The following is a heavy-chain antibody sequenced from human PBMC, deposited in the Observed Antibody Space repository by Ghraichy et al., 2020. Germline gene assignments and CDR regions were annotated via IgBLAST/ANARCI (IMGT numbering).Heavy chain of an antibody. D-gene: IGHD3-16*02. V-gene: IGHV3-64D*06. CDR1: GFAFRDYN. Sequence: LSLTCSASGFAFRDYNMYWVRQAPGKGLEYVSGISSNGATTYYADSVKGRFTISRDNPKNTLYFQVSSLRADDTAVYYCVRRPDDYIWGTSRPFDHWGQGTLVTGSS. J-gene: IGHJ4*02. CDR2: ISSNGATT. CDR3: VRRPDDYIWGTSRPFDH.